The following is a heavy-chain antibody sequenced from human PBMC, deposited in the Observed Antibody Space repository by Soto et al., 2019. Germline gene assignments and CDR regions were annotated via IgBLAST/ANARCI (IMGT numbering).Heavy chain of an antibody. CDR1: GFTFSSYA. J-gene: IGHJ4*02. D-gene: IGHD6-25*01. Sequence: VQLVESGGGLVQPGRSLRLSCAASGFTFSSYAMHWVRQAPGKGLEWVAVISYDGSNKYYADSVKGRFTISRDNSKNTLYLQMNSLRAEDTAVYYCARENMEGYSSGFRELAGFDYWGQGTLVTVSS. V-gene: IGHV3-30-3*01. CDR2: ISYDGSNK. CDR3: ARENMEGYSSGFRELAGFDY.